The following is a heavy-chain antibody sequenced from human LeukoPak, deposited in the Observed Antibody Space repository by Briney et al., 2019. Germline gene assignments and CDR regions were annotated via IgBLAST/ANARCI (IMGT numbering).Heavy chain of an antibody. V-gene: IGHV1-2*02. CDR2: INPNSGGT. D-gene: IGHD3-9*01. J-gene: IGHJ4*02. Sequence: GASVKVSCKASGYTFTGYYMHWVRQAPGQGLEWMGWINPNSGGTNYAQKFQGRVTMTRDTSISTAYMELSRLRSDDTAVYYCARVHDIVTGRTDRAMGFWGQGTLVTVSS. CDR1: GYTFTGYY. CDR3: ARVHDIVTGRTDRAMGF.